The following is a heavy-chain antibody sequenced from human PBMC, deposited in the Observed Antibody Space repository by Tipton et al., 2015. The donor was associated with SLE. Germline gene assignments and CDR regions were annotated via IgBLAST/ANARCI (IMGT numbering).Heavy chain of an antibody. CDR3: ARDADCSKFLAY. V-gene: IGHV4-61*02. Sequence: TLSLTCTVSGGSISSGSCYWSWIRQPAGKGLEWIGRIYTSGSTNYNPSLKSRVTISVDTSKNQFSLKLSSVTAADTAVYYCARDADCSKFLAYWDQGTLVTVSS. J-gene: IGHJ4*02. CDR1: GGSISSGSCY. CDR2: IYTSGST. D-gene: IGHD4-11*01.